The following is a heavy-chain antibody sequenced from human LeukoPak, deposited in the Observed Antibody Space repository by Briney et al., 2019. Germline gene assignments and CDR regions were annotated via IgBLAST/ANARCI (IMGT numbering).Heavy chain of an antibody. CDR3: AKDRPEENYDFLNGYYSLFDF. CDR1: GLSFSGHA. Sequence: PGTSLRLSCTVSGLSFSGHAVHWVRQAPGKGLEWVSAISGSGGSTYYADSVKGRFTISRDNSKNTLYLQMNSLRAEDTAVYYCAKDRPEENYDFLNGYYSLFDFWGQGTPVNVSS. D-gene: IGHD3-3*01. V-gene: IGHV3-23*01. CDR2: ISGSGGST. J-gene: IGHJ4*02.